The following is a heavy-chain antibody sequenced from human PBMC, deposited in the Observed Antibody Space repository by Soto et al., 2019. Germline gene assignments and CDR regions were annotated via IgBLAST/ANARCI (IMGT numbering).Heavy chain of an antibody. D-gene: IGHD4-17*01. CDR3: ARDYGDYLDNQAIYGMDV. V-gene: IGHV4-30-4*01. J-gene: IGHJ6*02. CDR1: GGSISSGYYY. CDR2: IYYSGST. Sequence: TLSLTCTVSGGSISSGYYYWSWIRQPPRKGLEWIGYIYYSGSTYYNPSLKSRVTISVDTSKNQFSLKLSSVTAADTAVYYCARDYGDYLDNQAIYGMDVWGQGTTVTVSS.